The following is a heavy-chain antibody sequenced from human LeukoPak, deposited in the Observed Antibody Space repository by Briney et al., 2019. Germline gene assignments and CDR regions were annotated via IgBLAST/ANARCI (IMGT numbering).Heavy chain of an antibody. V-gene: IGHV1-46*01. CDR1: GYTFTSYG. D-gene: IGHD6-19*01. CDR2: INPSGGST. J-gene: IGHJ2*01. CDR3: ARPYSSGWYDWYFDL. Sequence: ASVKVSCKASGYTFTSYGISWVRQAPGQGLEWMGIINPSGGSTSYAQKFQGRVTMTRDTSTSTVYMELSSLRSEDTAVYYCARPYSSGWYDWYFDLWGRGTLVTVSS.